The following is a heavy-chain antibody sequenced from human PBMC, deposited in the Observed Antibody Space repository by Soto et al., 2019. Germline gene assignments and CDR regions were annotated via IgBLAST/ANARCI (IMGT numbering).Heavy chain of an antibody. J-gene: IGHJ4*02. CDR1: GGSISSYY. CDR2: INHSGST. Sequence: SETLSLTCTVSGGSISSYYWTWIRQPPGTGLEWIGEINHSGSTNYNPSIKSRVTITVDTSKNQFSLKLTSVTAADTAVYYCARDKITGLFDYWGQGTLVTVSS. D-gene: IGHD2-8*02. CDR3: ARDKITGLFDY. V-gene: IGHV4-34*01.